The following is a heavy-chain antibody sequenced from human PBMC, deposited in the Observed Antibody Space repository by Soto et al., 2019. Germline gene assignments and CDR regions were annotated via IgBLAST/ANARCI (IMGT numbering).Heavy chain of an antibody. CDR2: IKQDGSEK. CDR1: GFTFSSYW. V-gene: IGHV3-7*03. CDR3: ARQTGYSSGWYEVYFDY. D-gene: IGHD6-19*01. J-gene: IGHJ4*02. Sequence: EVQLVESGGGLVQPGGSLRLSCAASGFTFSSYWMSWVRQAPGKGLEWVANIKQDGSEKYYVDSVKGRFTISRDNAKNSLYLQRNSRRAEDTAVYYCARQTGYSSGWYEVYFDYWGQGTLVTVSS.